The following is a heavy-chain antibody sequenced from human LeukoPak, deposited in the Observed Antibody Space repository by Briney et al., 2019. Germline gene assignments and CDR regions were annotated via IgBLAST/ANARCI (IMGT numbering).Heavy chain of an antibody. CDR1: GGSISSSSYY. D-gene: IGHD6-19*01. CDR2: IYYSGST. CDR3: AREVAGTGYWFDP. J-gene: IGHJ5*02. Sequence: KPSETLSLTCTVSGGSISSSSYYLGWIRQPPGKGLEWIGSIYYSGSTYYNPSLKSRVTISVDTSKNQFSLKLSSVTAADTAVYYCAREVAGTGYWFDPWGQGTLVTVSS. V-gene: IGHV4-39*02.